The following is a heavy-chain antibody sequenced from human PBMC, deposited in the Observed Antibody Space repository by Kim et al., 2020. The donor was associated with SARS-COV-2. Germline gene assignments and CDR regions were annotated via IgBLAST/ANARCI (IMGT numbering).Heavy chain of an antibody. CDR3: AKVLSGSWYAYYYYGMDV. D-gene: IGHD6-13*01. J-gene: IGHJ6*02. Sequence: GGSLRLSCAASGFTFSSYAMSWVRQAPGKGLEWVSAISGSGGSTYYADSVKGRFTISRDNSKNTLYLQMNSLRAEDTAVYYCAKVLSGSWYAYYYYGMDVWGQGTTVTVSS. CDR1: GFTFSSYA. CDR2: ISGSGGST. V-gene: IGHV3-23*01.